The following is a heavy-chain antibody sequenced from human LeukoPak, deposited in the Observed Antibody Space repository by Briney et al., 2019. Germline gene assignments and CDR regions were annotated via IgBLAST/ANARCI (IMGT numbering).Heavy chain of an antibody. CDR1: GGSFSGYY. D-gene: IGHD3-3*01. CDR3: ASARKYYDFWSGYGSWFDP. Sequence: SETLSLTCAVYGGSFSGYYWSWIRQPPGKGLEWIGELNHSGSTNYNPSLKSRVTISVDTSKNQFSLKLSSVTAADTAVYYCASARKYYDFWSGYGSWFDPWGQGTLVTVSS. V-gene: IGHV4-34*01. J-gene: IGHJ5*02. CDR2: LNHSGST.